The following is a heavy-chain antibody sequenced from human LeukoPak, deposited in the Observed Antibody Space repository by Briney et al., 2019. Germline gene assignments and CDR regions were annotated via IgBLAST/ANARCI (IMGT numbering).Heavy chain of an antibody. CDR1: GGSISSYY. D-gene: IGHD4-17*01. Sequence: SETLSLTCTVSGGSISSYYWSWIRQPPGKGLEWIGYIYYSGSTYYNPSLKSRVTISVDTSKNQFSLKLSSVTAADTAVYYCARAPYGDPFYWGQGTLVTVSS. CDR2: IYYSGST. J-gene: IGHJ4*02. V-gene: IGHV4-59*08. CDR3: ARAPYGDPFY.